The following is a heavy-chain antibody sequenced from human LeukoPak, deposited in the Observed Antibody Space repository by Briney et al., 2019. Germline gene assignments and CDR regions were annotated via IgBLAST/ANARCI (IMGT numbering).Heavy chain of an antibody. D-gene: IGHD2-2*01. CDR2: IKQDGSEK. CDR1: GFTFSSYW. Sequence: GGSLRLSCAASGFTFSSYWMSWVRQAPGKGLEWVANIKQDGSEKYYVDSVKGRFTISRDNAKNSLYLQMNSLRAEDTAVYYCARGVPAATHDTFDIWGQGIMVTVSS. CDR3: ARGVPAATHDTFDI. J-gene: IGHJ3*02. V-gene: IGHV3-7*01.